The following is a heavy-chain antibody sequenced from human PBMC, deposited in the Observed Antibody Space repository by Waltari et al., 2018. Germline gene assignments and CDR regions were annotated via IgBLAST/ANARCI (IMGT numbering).Heavy chain of an antibody. V-gene: IGHV3-74*01. D-gene: IGHD3-22*01. CDR2: ISSDGSST. Sequence: EEQLVESGGGLAQPGESLRLSCAASGFTFSRYWMDWVRQPPGKGLVWVSRISSDGSSTTYADSVKGRFTISRDNAKNTLYVQMNRLRAEDTAVYYCARVATKTYSSPVPGRPYYYGMDVWGQGTTVTVSS. CDR1: GFTFSRYW. J-gene: IGHJ6*02. CDR3: ARVATKTYSSPVPGRPYYYGMDV.